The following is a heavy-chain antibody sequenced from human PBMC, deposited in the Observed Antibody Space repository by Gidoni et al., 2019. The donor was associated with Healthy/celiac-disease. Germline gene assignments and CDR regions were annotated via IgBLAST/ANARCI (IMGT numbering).Heavy chain of an antibody. D-gene: IGHD1-20*01. Sequence: QVQLVESGGGVVQPGRSLRLSCAASGFTFSSYGMHWVRQAPGKGLEWVAVISYDGSNKYYADSVKGRFTISRDNSKNTLYLQMNSLRAEDTAVYYCAKDRELYNWNILSPSDYWGQGTLVTVSS. J-gene: IGHJ4*02. CDR3: AKDRELYNWNILSPSDY. V-gene: IGHV3-30*18. CDR2: ISYDGSNK. CDR1: GFTFSSYG.